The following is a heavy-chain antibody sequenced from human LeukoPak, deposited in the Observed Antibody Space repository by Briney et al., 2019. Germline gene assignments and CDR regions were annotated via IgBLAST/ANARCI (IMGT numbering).Heavy chain of an antibody. CDR3: AREDSGSSPGNWFDP. CDR1: GGSISSYY. D-gene: IGHD3-10*01. Sequence: SETLSLPCTVSGGSISSYYWSWIRQHPGKGLEWIGYIYYGGSTYYNPSLKSRVTISVDTSKNQFSLKLSSVTAADTAVYYCAREDSGSSPGNWFDPWGQGTLVTVSS. CDR2: IYYGGST. V-gene: IGHV4-59*06. J-gene: IGHJ5*02.